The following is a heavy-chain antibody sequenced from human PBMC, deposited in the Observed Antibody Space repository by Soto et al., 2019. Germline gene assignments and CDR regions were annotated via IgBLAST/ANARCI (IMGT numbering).Heavy chain of an antibody. D-gene: IGHD2-8*01. CDR3: ANTRVPTTLYATTWDGLDV. J-gene: IGHJ6*02. Sequence: LLESGGTWVRPGESLTLSCETSGFNIRNYAMSWVRQAPGKGLEWVSGISGSDDIRYAESVEGRFTISRDNFKKTLYLHMSGLRADDTAVYHCANTRVPTTLYATTWDGLDVWGPGTKVTVSS. CDR2: ISGSDDIR. V-gene: IGHV3-23*01. CDR1: GFNIRNYA.